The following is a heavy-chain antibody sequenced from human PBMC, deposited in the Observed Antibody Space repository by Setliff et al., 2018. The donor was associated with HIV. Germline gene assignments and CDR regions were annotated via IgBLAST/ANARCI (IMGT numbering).Heavy chain of an antibody. CDR3: ARPPKSYGSGSDAFDI. CDR1: GYSFTSYW. Sequence: GESLKISCKGSGYSFTSYWIGWVRQMPGKGLEWMGIIYPGDSDTRYSPPFQGQVTISADKSISTAYLQWSSLKASDTAMYYCARPPKSYGSGSDAFDIWGQGTMVTVSS. V-gene: IGHV5-51*01. J-gene: IGHJ3*02. CDR2: IYPGDSDT. D-gene: IGHD3-10*01.